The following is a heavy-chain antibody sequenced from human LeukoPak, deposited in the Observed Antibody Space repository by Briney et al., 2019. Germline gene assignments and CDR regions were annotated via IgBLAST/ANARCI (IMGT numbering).Heavy chain of an antibody. CDR3: ARDAVTSIHYYYYYYMDV. Sequence: ASVKVSCKASGYTFTGYYMHWVRQAPGQGLEWMGWINPNSGGTNYAQKFQGRVTMTRDTSISTAYMELGRLRSDDTAVYYCARDAVTSIHYYYYYYMDVWGKGTTVTVSS. CDR1: GYTFTGYY. CDR2: INPNSGGT. V-gene: IGHV1-2*02. J-gene: IGHJ6*03. D-gene: IGHD4-17*01.